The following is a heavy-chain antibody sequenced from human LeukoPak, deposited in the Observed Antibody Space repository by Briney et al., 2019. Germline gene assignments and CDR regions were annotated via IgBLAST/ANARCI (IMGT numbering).Heavy chain of an antibody. Sequence: SETLSLTCTVSGYSISSGYYWGWIRQPPGKGLEWIGSIYHSGSTYYNPSLKSRVTISVDTSKNQFSLKLSSVTAADTAVYYCASFPAVAGPFDYWGQGTLVTVSS. CDR3: ASFPAVAGPFDY. CDR1: GYSISSGYY. D-gene: IGHD6-19*01. V-gene: IGHV4-38-2*02. CDR2: IYHSGST. J-gene: IGHJ4*02.